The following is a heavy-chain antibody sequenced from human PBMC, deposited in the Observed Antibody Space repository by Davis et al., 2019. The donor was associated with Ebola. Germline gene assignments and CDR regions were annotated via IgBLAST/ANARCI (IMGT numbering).Heavy chain of an antibody. V-gene: IGHV4-34*01. D-gene: IGHD2-15*01. CDR3: ARFDCSGGSCYWGFDY. CDR1: GGSFSGYY. J-gene: IGHJ4*02. CDR2: IYHSGST. Sequence: SETLSLTCAVYGGSFSGYYWSWIRQPPGKGLEWIGEIYHSGSTNYNPSLKSRVTISVDKSKNQFSLKLSPVTAADTAVYYCARFDCSGGSCYWGFDYWGQGTLVTVSS.